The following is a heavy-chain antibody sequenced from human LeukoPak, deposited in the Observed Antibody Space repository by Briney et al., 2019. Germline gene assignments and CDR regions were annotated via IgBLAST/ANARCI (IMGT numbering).Heavy chain of an antibody. J-gene: IGHJ1*01. D-gene: IGHD5-24*01. CDR1: GVTFSSLW. CDR2: INPDGSVK. Sequence: GGSLRLSCAASGVTFSSLWMTWVRQAPGKGLEWVANINPDGSVKNYVDSVKGRFTVSRDNAKNSLYLQMSTLRAEDTAVYCCVREPAEINIAEYFQYWGQGTLVTVSS. V-gene: IGHV3-7*01. CDR3: VREPAEINIAEYFQY.